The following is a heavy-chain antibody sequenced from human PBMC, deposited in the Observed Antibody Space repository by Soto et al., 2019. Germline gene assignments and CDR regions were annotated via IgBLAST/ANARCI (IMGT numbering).Heavy chain of an antibody. D-gene: IGHD6-13*01. J-gene: IGHJ6*02. Sequence: PSETLSLTCTVSGGSISSSSYYWGWIRQPPGKGLEWIGSIYYSGSTYYNPSIKSRVTISVDTSKNQCYLKLSSGTAADTAVYYCARSFGDQYSSSWARPYYYYHYGMAVWGQGTTVTGSS. V-gene: IGHV4-39*01. CDR1: GGSISSSSYY. CDR3: ARSFGDQYSSSWARPYYYYHYGMAV. CDR2: IYYSGST.